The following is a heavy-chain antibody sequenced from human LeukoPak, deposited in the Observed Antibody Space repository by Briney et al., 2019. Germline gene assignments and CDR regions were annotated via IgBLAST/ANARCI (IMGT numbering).Heavy chain of an antibody. CDR1: GGSISNYY. V-gene: IGHV4-59*01. D-gene: IGHD6-13*01. CDR2: IYYSGST. CDR3: ARVAGADTSSWGWFDP. J-gene: IGHJ5*02. Sequence: PSETLSLTCTVSGGSISNYYWSWIRQPPGKGLEWIGYIYYSGSTNYNPSLKSRVTISIDTSKNQFSLRVNSVTTADTAVYYCARVAGADTSSWGWFDPWGQGTLVTVSS.